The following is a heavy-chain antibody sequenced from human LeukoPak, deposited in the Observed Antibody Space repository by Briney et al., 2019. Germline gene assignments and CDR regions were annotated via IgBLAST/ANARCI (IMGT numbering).Heavy chain of an antibody. CDR3: ARDSPYYDSATNWFDP. D-gene: IGHD3-22*01. J-gene: IGHJ5*02. V-gene: IGHV4-38-2*02. CDR2: IYHSGST. CDR1: GYSISSGYY. Sequence: SETLSLTCTISGYSISSGYYWGWIRQPPGKGLEWIGSIYHSGSTYYNPSLKSRVTISVDTSKNQFSLKLSSVTAADTAVYYCARDSPYYDSATNWFDPWGQGTLVTVSS.